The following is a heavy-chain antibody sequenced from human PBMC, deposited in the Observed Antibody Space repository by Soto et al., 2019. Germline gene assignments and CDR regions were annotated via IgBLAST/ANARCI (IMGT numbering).Heavy chain of an antibody. CDR3: AKEDLERDYFDY. Sequence: PGGSLRLSCAASGFTFSDYAMSWVRQAPGKGLEWVSAIGTRDDIFYADSVQGRFTISRDDSKNTLYLQMNSLRAEDTAVYYCAKEDLERDYFDYWGQGTLVTVSS. CDR2: IGTRDDI. D-gene: IGHD1-1*01. J-gene: IGHJ4*02. V-gene: IGHV3-23*01. CDR1: GFTFSDYA.